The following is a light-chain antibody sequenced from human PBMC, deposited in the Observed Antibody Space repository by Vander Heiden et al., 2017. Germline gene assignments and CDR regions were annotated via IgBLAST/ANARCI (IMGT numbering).Light chain of an antibody. CDR3: QSADSSGVV. CDR2: KGS. Sequence: SYELTQLPPMPVSPAQTPRITCSGDALRNQYGYWYQQRSGQAPVLVSYKGSERPSVIPERFSGSSSVTTVTLTISVVQAEDEADYYCQSADSSGVVFGGGTKLTV. CDR1: ALRNQY. J-gene: IGLJ3*02. V-gene: IGLV3-25*03.